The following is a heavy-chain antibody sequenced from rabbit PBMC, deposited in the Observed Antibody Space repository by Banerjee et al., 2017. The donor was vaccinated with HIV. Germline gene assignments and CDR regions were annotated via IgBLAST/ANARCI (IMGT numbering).Heavy chain of an antibody. J-gene: IGHJ4*01. CDR3: ARNAGIDYYDL. V-gene: IGHV1S45*01. D-gene: IGHD8-1*01. Sequence: QEQLEESGGDLVKPGASLTLTCTASGFSFSDSYYMCWVRQAPGKGLEWIACIYAGSSGSTYYASWAKGRFTISKTSSTTVTLQMTSLTAADTATYFCARNAGIDYYDLWGPGTLVTVS. CDR2: IYAGSSGST. CDR1: GFSFSDSYY.